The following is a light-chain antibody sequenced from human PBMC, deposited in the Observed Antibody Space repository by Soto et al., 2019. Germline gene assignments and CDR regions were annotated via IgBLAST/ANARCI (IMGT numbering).Light chain of an antibody. J-gene: IGKJ2*01. CDR3: QQSGSSPPYT. CDR1: QSISSTY. Sequence: EIVLTQSPGTLSLSPGERATLSCRASQSISSTYLAWYQRRPDQAPRLLIYGASNRATGIPDRFSGSGSGTDFTLTISRLEPEDFAVYYCQQSGSSPPYTFGQGTKVEIK. CDR2: GAS. V-gene: IGKV3-20*01.